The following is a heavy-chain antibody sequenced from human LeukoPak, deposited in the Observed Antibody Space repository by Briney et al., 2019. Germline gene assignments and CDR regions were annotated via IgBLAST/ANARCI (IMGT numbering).Heavy chain of an antibody. V-gene: IGHV4-59*12. CDR2: IYYSGST. Sequence: PSETLSLTCTVSHDSISNYYWSWIRQPPGKGLEWIGSIYYSGSTYYNPSLKSRVTISVDTSKNQFSLKLSSVTAADTAVYYCARVDSGHYYGSGINYKGGHYFDYWGQGTLVTVSS. CDR1: HDSISNYY. CDR3: ARVDSGHYYGSGINYKGGHYFDY. J-gene: IGHJ4*02. D-gene: IGHD3-10*01.